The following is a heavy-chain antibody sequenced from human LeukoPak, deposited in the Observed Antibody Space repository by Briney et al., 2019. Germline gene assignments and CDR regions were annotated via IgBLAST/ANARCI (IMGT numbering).Heavy chain of an antibody. Sequence: GGSLKLSCAASGFTFSSYSMNWVRQAPGKGLEWVSYISSSSSTIYYADSVKGRFTISRDNAKNSLYLQMNSLRAEDTAVYYCARDSRSSSWYRFYYFDYWGQGTLVTVSS. CDR1: GFTFSSYS. CDR3: ARDSRSSSWYRFYYFDY. CDR2: ISSSSSTI. J-gene: IGHJ4*02. D-gene: IGHD6-13*01. V-gene: IGHV3-48*01.